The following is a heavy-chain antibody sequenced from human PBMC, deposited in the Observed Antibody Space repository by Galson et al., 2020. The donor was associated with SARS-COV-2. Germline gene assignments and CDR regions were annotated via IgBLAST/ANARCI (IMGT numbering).Heavy chain of an antibody. CDR3: ARRGGGYVAFDI. CDR1: GGSISSGSYY. Sequence: SGTLSLTCTVSGGSISSGSYYWSWIRQPAGKGLEWIGRIYTSGSTNYNPSLKSRVTISVDTSKNQFSLKLSSVTAADTAVYYCARRGGGYVAFDIWGQGTMVTVSS. CDR2: IYTSGST. V-gene: IGHV4-61*02. J-gene: IGHJ3*02. D-gene: IGHD3-22*01.